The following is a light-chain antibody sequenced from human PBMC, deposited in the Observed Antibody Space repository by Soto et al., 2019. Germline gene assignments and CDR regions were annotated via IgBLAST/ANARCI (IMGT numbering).Light chain of an antibody. V-gene: IGKV3-20*01. CDR1: QSVDSDY. CDR2: VAS. J-gene: IGKJ2*01. CDR3: QQYGNSPPYT. Sequence: EIVLTQSPGTLSLSPGERATLSCRASQSVDSDYLAWYQQKPGQAPRLLIYVASSRATGIADRFSGSGSGTDFTLTISRLEPEDFAVYYCQQYGNSPPYTFGQGTKLEIK.